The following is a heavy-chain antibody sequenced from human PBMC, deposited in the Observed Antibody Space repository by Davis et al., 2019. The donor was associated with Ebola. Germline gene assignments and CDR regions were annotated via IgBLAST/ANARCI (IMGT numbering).Heavy chain of an antibody. CDR3: ARDLYYYDSSGYHRGAFDI. V-gene: IGHV4-31*03. D-gene: IGHD3-22*01. Sequence: SETLSLTCTVSGGSISSGGYYWICIRQHPGKGLEWIGYFYYSGSTYYYPSLNGRATISVDTSMNQFSLKLSSVTAADTAVYYCARDLYYYDSSGYHRGAFDIWGQGTRVTVSS. J-gene: IGHJ3*02. CDR2: FYYSGST. CDR1: GGSISSGGYY.